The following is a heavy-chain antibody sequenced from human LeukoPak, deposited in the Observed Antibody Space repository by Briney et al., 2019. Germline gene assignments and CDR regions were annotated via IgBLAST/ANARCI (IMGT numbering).Heavy chain of an antibody. D-gene: IGHD2-2*01. J-gene: IGHJ4*02. Sequence: SETLSLTCAVYGGSFSGYYWSWIRQPAGKGLEWIGRIYSSGSTTYNPSLKSRVTMSVDTSKSQFSLKLSSVTAADTALYYCARTIVVVPAAMHHFDYWGQGTLVTVSS. CDR2: IYSSGST. V-gene: IGHV4-59*10. CDR3: ARTIVVVPAAMHHFDY. CDR1: GGSFSGYY.